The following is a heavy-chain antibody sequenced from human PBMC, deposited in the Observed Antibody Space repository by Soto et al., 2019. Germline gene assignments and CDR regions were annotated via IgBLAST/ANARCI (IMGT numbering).Heavy chain of an antibody. CDR3: ASSLLTPFDY. V-gene: IGHV3-23*01. D-gene: IGHD7-27*01. Sequence: GGSLRLSCAASGFSSSYYAMTWVRQAPGKGLQWVSSIGANGSITYYADSVKGRFSISRDNSKNTLHLQMNSLRAEDTAVYYCASSLLTPFDYWGQGSLVTVSS. J-gene: IGHJ4*02. CDR1: GFSSSYYA. CDR2: IGANGSIT.